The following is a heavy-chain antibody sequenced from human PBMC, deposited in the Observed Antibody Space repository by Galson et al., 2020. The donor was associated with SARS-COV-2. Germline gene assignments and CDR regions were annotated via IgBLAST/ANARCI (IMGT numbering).Heavy chain of an antibody. CDR1: GFTFNNHG. Sequence: GESLKISCAASGFTFNNHGMNWVRQAPGTGLEWVSVINAVGATTYYTDSVKGRFTISRDNSKSTLYLQMDSLRAEDTAVYYCAKISKPLLRSWDLVTAFDLWGQGTMVTVSS. D-gene: IGHD1-26*01. CDR2: INAVGATT. V-gene: IGHV3-23*01. J-gene: IGHJ3*01. CDR3: AKISKPLLRSWDLVTAFDL.